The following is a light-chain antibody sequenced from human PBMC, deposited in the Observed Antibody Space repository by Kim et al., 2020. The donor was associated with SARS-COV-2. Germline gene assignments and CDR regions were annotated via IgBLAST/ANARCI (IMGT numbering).Light chain of an antibody. CDR3: LQHRTYPIT. Sequence: ASVGDRVTITCRASQDSGNDLGWYQQNPGRAPKHLIYGASNLQSGVPSRFSGSGSETEFPLTINSLQPEDFSIYFCLQHRTYPITFGQGTRLEIK. CDR1: QDSGND. CDR2: GAS. V-gene: IGKV1-17*01. J-gene: IGKJ5*01.